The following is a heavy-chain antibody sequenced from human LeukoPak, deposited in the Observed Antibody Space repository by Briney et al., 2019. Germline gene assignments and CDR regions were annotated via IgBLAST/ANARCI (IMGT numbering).Heavy chain of an antibody. D-gene: IGHD5-24*01. Sequence: ASVKVSCKASGGTFSSYAISWVRQAPGQGLEWMGGIIPIFGTANYAQKFQGRVTITTDESTSTAYMELSSLRSEVTAVYYCASSRDGYNPFDYWGQGTLVTVSS. J-gene: IGHJ4*02. CDR3: ASSRDGYNPFDY. CDR2: IIPIFGTA. CDR1: GGTFSSYA. V-gene: IGHV1-69*05.